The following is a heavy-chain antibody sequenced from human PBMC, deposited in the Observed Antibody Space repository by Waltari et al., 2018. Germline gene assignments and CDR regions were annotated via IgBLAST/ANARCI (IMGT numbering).Heavy chain of an antibody. CDR1: GFTFSSYA. CDR2: ISGSGGST. Sequence: EVQLVESGGGLIQPGGSLRLSCAASGFTFSSYAMSWVRQAPGKGLEWVSAISGSGGSTYYADSVKGRFTISRDNSKNTLYLQMNSLRAEDTAVYYCARGVTRLYGMDVWGQGTTVTVSS. J-gene: IGHJ6*02. V-gene: IGHV3-23*04. CDR3: ARGVTRLYGMDV. D-gene: IGHD3-10*01.